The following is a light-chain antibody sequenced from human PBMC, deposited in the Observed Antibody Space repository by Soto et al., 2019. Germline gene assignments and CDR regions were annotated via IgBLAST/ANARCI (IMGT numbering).Light chain of an antibody. CDR2: VEGSGSY. V-gene: IGLV4-60*02. Sequence: QSVLTQSSSASASLGSSVRLTCTLSSGHSTYIIAWHQQQPGKAPRFLMKVEGSGSYDKGSGVPDRFSGSSSGADRYLTSSNLQFEDEADYFCETWDNNTWVFGGGTKLTVL. J-gene: IGLJ3*02. CDR3: ETWDNNTWV. CDR1: SGHSTYI.